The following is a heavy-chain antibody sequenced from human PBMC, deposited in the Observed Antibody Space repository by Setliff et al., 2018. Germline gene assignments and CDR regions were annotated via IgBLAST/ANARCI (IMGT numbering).Heavy chain of an antibody. J-gene: IGHJ6*03. V-gene: IGHV3-7*01. CDR3: ASANTTGYDSSGYYYALEYYYYMDV. Sequence: PGGSLRLSCAASGFTFNTYWMTWVRQAPGKGLEWVANIKQDGSEKYYVDSVKGRFTISRDNAKNSVYLQMNSLRAEDTAVYYCASANTTGYDSSGYYYALEYYYYMDVWGKGTTVTVSS. CDR1: GFTFNTYW. CDR2: IKQDGSEK. D-gene: IGHD3-22*01.